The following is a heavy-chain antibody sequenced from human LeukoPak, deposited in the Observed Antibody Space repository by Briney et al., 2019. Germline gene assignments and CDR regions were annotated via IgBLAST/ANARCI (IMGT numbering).Heavy chain of an antibody. CDR2: IYYSGST. Sequence: PSETLSLTCTVSGGSISNYYWSWIRQPPGKGLEWIGYIYYSGSTNYNPSLKSRVTISVDTSKNQFSLELSSVTAADTALYFCARQLYVSGSYYAPMDVWGKGTTVTISS. J-gene: IGHJ6*03. D-gene: IGHD3-10*01. CDR3: ARQLYVSGSYYAPMDV. CDR1: GGSISNYY. V-gene: IGHV4-59*08.